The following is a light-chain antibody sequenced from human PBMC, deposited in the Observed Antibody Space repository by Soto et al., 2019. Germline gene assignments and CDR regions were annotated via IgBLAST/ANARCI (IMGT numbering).Light chain of an antibody. CDR1: QSLLHSNGYTF. Sequence: DIVMTQSPLSLPVTPGEPASISCKSSQSLLHSNGYTFLDWYLRRPGQSPQLLISLGSNRASGVPDRFSGSGSGTDFTLKISRVEAEDVGVYYCMQALQTPYTFGQGTKLEIK. CDR2: LGS. V-gene: IGKV2-28*01. J-gene: IGKJ2*01. CDR3: MQALQTPYT.